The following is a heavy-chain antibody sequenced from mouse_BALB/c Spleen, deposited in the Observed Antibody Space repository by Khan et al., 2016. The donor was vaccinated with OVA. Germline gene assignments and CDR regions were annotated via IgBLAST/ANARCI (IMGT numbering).Heavy chain of an antibody. CDR3: ARTYGNYVEYFDV. CDR2: IWAGGST. D-gene: IGHD2-1*01. CDR1: GFSLISYG. V-gene: IGHV2-9*02. J-gene: IGHJ1*01. Sequence: VQLKESGPGLVAPSQSLSITCTVSGFSLISYGIHWVRQPPGKGLEWLGVIWAGGSTNYNSALMSRLSISKDNSKSQVFLKMNSLQIDDTAMYYCARTYGNYVEYFDVWGAGTTVTVSS.